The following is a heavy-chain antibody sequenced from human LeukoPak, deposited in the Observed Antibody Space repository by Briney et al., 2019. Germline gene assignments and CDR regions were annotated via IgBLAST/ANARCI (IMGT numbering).Heavy chain of an antibody. CDR2: INGSGGSR. V-gene: IGHV3-23*01. Sequence: GASLRLSCAASGFTFSSYAMSWVRQPPGKGLEWVSLINGSGGSRYIADSLKGRFTISRDNSKNTLYLQMNSLRAEATAVYYCAKSWSPDRLSPLVWGQGTLVTVSS. D-gene: IGHD3-9*01. J-gene: IGHJ4*02. CDR3: AKSWSPDRLSPLV. CDR1: GFTFSSYA.